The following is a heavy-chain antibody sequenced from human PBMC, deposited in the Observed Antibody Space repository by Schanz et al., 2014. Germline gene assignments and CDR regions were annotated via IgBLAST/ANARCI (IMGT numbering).Heavy chain of an antibody. J-gene: IGHJ5*01. Sequence: QLQLQESGPGLVKPSETLSLTCTVSGGSISSGESYWGWIRQSPEEGLQYIGSVYFSGTTAYSPSLKGRVTISVDTSKNQFSLMLTSVTAADTAVYFCARHGGYYDVLNSFDSWGQGTLVTVSS. V-gene: IGHV4-39*01. CDR3: ARHGGYYDVLNSFDS. CDR2: VYFSGTT. D-gene: IGHD3-16*01. CDR1: GGSISSGESY.